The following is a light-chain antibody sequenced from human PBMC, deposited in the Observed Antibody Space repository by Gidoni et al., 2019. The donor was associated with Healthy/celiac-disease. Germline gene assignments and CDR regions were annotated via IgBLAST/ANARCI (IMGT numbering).Light chain of an antibody. V-gene: IGKV1-39*01. J-gene: IGKJ4*01. Sequence: DSHMTQSPSSLSAAVGDRVTITCRASHSISSYLNWYQQKPGTAPKLLNDAASSMQSGVPSRFSGGGSVTDFTFTIRGLQPQAVASCYCRQNYSTPLFGEGTKVEIK. CDR1: HSISSY. CDR3: RQNYSTPL. CDR2: AAS.